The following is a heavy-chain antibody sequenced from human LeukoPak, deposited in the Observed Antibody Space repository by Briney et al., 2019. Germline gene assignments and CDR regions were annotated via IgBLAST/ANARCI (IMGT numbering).Heavy chain of an antibody. D-gene: IGHD3-10*01. CDR2: ISSSSSYI. CDR3: ARDRYYYGSGSPGPAFDI. V-gene: IGHV3-21*01. CDR1: GFTFSSYE. Sequence: GGSLRLSCAASGFTFSSYEMNWVRQAPGKGLEWVSSISSSSSYIYYADSVKGRFTISRDNAKNSLYLQMNSLRAEDTAVYYCARDRYYYGSGSPGPAFDIWGQGTLVTGSS. J-gene: IGHJ4*02.